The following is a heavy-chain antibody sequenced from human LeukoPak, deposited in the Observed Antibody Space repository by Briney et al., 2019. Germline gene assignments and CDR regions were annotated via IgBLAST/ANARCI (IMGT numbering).Heavy chain of an antibody. CDR2: INHSGST. V-gene: IGHV4-34*01. D-gene: IGHD1-20*01. CDR3: ARGPTYNWNSYYYYMDV. Sequence: PSETLSLTCAVYGGSFSGYYWSWIRQPPGKGLEWIGEINHSGSTNYNPSLKSRVTISVDTSKNQFSLKLSSVTAADTAVYYCARGPTYNWNSYYYYMDVWGKGTTVTVSS. CDR1: GGSFSGYY. J-gene: IGHJ6*03.